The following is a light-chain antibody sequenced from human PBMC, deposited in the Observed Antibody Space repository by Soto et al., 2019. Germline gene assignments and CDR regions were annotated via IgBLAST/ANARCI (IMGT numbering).Light chain of an antibody. Sequence: DIQMTQSPSSLSASLGDSVSITCRANQGIANNLAWYQQKPGKVPKLLIYGASALHSGAPSRFSGSGSETEFTLTISGLQPEDVATYYCQTYNTAPTWTVGQGTKVEIK. V-gene: IGKV1-27*01. J-gene: IGKJ1*01. CDR2: GAS. CDR3: QTYNTAPTWT. CDR1: QGIANN.